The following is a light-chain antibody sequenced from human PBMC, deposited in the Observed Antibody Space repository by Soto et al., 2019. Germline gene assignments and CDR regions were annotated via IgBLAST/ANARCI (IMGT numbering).Light chain of an antibody. V-gene: IGKV3-20*01. Sequence: ESVLTQSPGTLSLSPGERDTLSCRASQTVNSRYLTWYQHKPGQAPRLLIYGASIRATGIPDRFSGSRSGADFTLTITRLEPEDSAVYYCQQFDDSRPAFTFGQGTKQEI. CDR3: QQFDDSRPAFT. CDR1: QTVNSRY. CDR2: GAS. J-gene: IGKJ2*01.